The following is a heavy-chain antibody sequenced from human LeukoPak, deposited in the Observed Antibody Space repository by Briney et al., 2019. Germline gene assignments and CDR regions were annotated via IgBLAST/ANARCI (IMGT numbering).Heavy chain of an antibody. Sequence: GAAVKVSCKSSGYTFTSYGISGVRQAPGQGLEWMGWISAYNGNTNYAQKLQGRVTMTIDTSTSTAYMELRSLRSDDTAVYYCARDQCSGGSCYLFAIADYWGQGTLVTVSS. CDR1: GYTFTSYG. D-gene: IGHD2-15*01. CDR3: ARDQCSGGSCYLFAIADY. CDR2: ISAYNGNT. J-gene: IGHJ4*02. V-gene: IGHV1-18*01.